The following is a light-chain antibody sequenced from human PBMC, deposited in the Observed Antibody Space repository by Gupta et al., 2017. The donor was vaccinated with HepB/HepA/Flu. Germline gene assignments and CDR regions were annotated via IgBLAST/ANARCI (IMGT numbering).Light chain of an antibody. CDR2: DAS. CDR3: QQLKSYPLT. J-gene: IGKJ4*01. CDR1: QDISTY. Sequence: DIQLTQSPSFLSASVGDRVTITCRASQDISTYLGWYQQKPGKAPKFLIYDASTLQSGVPSRFSGSGSGTEFTLTIRSLQPEDFATYYCQQLKSYPLTFGGWTKVEIK. V-gene: IGKV1-9*01.